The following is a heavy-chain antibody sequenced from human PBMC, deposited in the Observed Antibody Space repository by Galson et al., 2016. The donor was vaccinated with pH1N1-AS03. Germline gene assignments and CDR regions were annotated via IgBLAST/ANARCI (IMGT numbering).Heavy chain of an antibody. J-gene: IGHJ6*02. CDR3: ARGPHVMGDRNFYNGMDD. CDR1: EYSFPNYW. V-gene: IGHV5-51*01. CDR2: IYPGDSDT. Sequence: QSGAEVKKPGESLKISCKGSEYSFPNYWIAWVRQMPGKGLEWVGLIYPGDSDTRYSPSFQGQVTFSADKSIDTAYLQWSSLQASDTALYYCARGPHVMGDRNFYNGMDDWGQGTTVTVSS. D-gene: IGHD3-16*01.